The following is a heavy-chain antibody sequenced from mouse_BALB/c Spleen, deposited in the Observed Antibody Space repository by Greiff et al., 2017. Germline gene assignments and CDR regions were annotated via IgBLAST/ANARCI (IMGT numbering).Heavy chain of an antibody. Sequence: VQLQQSGTVLARPGASVKMSCKASGYTFTSYWMHWVKQRPGQGLEWIGAIYPGNSDTSYNQKFKGKAKLTAVTSTSTAYMELSSLTNEDSAVYYCTRRNDYVDYARDYWGQGTSVTVSS. CDR3: TRRNDYVDYARDY. J-gene: IGHJ4*01. D-gene: IGHD2-4*01. CDR1: GYTFTSYW. CDR2: IYPGNSDT. V-gene: IGHV1-5*01.